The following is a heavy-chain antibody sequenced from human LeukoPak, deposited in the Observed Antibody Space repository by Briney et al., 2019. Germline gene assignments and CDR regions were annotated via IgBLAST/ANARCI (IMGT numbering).Heavy chain of an antibody. CDR1: GGSFSGYY. J-gene: IGHJ3*02. Sequence: SETLSLTCAVYGGSFSGYYWSWIRQPPGKGLEWIGYIYYSGSTNYNPSLKSRVTISVDTSKNQFSLKLSSVTAADTAVYYCARDSAVAGIPAFDIWGQGTMVTVSS. V-gene: IGHV4-59*01. CDR3: ARDSAVAGIPAFDI. D-gene: IGHD6-19*01. CDR2: IYYSGST.